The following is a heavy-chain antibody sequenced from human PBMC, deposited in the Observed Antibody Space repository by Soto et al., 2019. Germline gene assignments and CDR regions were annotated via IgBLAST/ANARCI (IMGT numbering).Heavy chain of an antibody. CDR2: INPNSGAT. CDR3: ASRVLCDMDV. Sequence: QEQLVQSGAEVKEPGASLKVSCKASGDTFTTNFIHWVRQATGQGLEWMGRINPNSGATLYAQEFQGRLTLTTDTSTSTVSLDLTGLKPEDSAVYYCASRVLCDMDVWGQGTTVTVSS. J-gene: IGHJ6*02. V-gene: IGHV1-46*01. CDR1: GDTFTTNF. D-gene: IGHD2-21*01.